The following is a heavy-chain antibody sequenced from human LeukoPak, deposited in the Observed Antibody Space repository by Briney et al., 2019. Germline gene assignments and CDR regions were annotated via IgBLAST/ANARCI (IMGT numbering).Heavy chain of an antibody. CDR2: ISSSGSTI. D-gene: IGHD5-24*01. J-gene: IGHJ3*02. CDR3: ATSVTRECYNPSSDAFDI. V-gene: IGHV3-11*04. Sequence: GGSLRLSRAASGFTFSDYYMSWIRQAPGKGLEWVSYISSSGSTIYYADSVKGRFTISRDNAKNSLYLQMNSLRAEDTAVYYCATSVTRECYNPSSDAFDIWGQGTMVTVSS. CDR1: GFTFSDYY.